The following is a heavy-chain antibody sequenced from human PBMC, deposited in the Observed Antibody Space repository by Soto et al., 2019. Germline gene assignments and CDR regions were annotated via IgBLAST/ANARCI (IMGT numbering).Heavy chain of an antibody. CDR1: GGSISSGGYY. D-gene: IGHD6-6*01. CDR3: ARYSSSSGDAFDI. CDR2: IYYSGST. Sequence: SETLSLTCTVSGGSISSGGYYWSWIRQHPGKGLEWIGYIYYSGSTYYNPSLKSRVTISVDTSKNQFSLKLSSVTAADTAVYYCARYSSSSGDAFDIWGQGTMVTVSS. V-gene: IGHV4-31*03. J-gene: IGHJ3*02.